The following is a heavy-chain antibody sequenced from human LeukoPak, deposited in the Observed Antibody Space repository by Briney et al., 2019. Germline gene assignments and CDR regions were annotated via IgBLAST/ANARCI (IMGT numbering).Heavy chain of an antibody. CDR1: GGSISCYY. CDR2: IYTSGST. V-gene: IGHV4-4*07. D-gene: IGHD6-19*01. J-gene: IGHJ6*02. CDR3: ARAPPGIAVAGTAPYGMDV. Sequence: SETLSLTCTVSGGSISCYYWSWTRQPAGKGLEWIGRIYTSGSTNYNPSLKSRVTMSVDTSKNQFSLKLSSVTAADTAVYYCARAPPGIAVAGTAPYGMDVWGQGTTVTVSS.